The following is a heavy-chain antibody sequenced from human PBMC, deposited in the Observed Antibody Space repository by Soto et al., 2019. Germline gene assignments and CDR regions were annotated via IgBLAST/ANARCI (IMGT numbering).Heavy chain of an antibody. CDR1: GGTLSNFA. Sequence: QLQLVQSGAEVKKPGSSVKVSCKASGGTLSNFAINWVRQAPGQGLEWMGGIIPVFGKAKYAQKFQGRVHFTADEYTSTAYMEVASLTSEDTAVYYCARGSPTTVTTWFDPWGQGTLVTVSS. CDR2: IIPVFGKA. J-gene: IGHJ5*02. CDR3: ARGSPTTVTTWFDP. D-gene: IGHD4-17*01. V-gene: IGHV1-69*01.